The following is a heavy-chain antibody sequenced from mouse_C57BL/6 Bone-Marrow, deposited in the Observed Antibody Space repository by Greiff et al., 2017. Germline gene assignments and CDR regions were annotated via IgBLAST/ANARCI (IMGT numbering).Heavy chain of an antibody. CDR3: RTCGNFDY. CDR1: GFNFKDYY. Sequence: EVQLQQSGAELVRPGASVKLSCTASGFNFKDYYMHWVKQRPEQGLEWIGWIDPENGDTDYASKFKGKATLTADTSSSTAYLQLSSLTSEDSAVYYRRTCGNFDYWGRGTTLTVSS. J-gene: IGHJ2*01. CDR2: IDPENGDT. V-gene: IGHV14-4*01. D-gene: IGHD4-1*01.